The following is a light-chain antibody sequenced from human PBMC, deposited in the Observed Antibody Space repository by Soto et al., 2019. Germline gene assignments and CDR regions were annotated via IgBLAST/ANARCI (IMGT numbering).Light chain of an antibody. Sequence: DLQMTQSPSTLSPSLVESVTITCRASQSISSWLAWYQQKPGKATKMLIYEASSLESGVQSRFSGSGSATEFTLTIRSLQPDDFATYYCQQYNNYWTCGQGTKVDIK. CDR3: QQYNNYWT. CDR2: EAS. J-gene: IGKJ1*01. V-gene: IGKV1-5*01. CDR1: QSISSW.